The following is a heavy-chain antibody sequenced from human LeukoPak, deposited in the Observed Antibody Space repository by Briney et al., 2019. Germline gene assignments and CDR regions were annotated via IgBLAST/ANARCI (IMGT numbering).Heavy chain of an antibody. D-gene: IGHD3-10*01. CDR3: MVRGVEYDY. CDR2: ISGSGGST. V-gene: IGHV3-23*01. Sequence: PGGSLRLSCAASGFTFSSYAMGWVRQAAGKWLEWVSAISGSGGSTYYADSREGRFTISRDNSKNTLYLQMNSLRAEDTAVYYCMVRGVEYDYWGQGTLVTVSS. J-gene: IGHJ4*02. CDR1: GFTFSSYA.